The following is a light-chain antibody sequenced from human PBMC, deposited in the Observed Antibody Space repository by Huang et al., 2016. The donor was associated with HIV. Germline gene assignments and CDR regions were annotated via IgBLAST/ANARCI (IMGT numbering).Light chain of an antibody. CDR3: HQYGSPPFT. CDR2: CAS. V-gene: IGKV3-20*01. J-gene: IGKJ3*01. Sequence: EIVLTQSPGTLSLSPGERATLSCRASQSVISNYLAWYLQKPGQAPTLLIYCASSRATDIPDRFSGSGSGTDFTLTISRLEPEDFAVYYCHQYGSPPFTFGPGTKVDIK. CDR1: QSVISNY.